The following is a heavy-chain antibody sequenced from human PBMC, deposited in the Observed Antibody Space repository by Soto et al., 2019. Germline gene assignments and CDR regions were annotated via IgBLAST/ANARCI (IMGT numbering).Heavy chain of an antibody. CDR3: ARQAGGYDYDAFDI. CDR1: GGSISSYY. V-gene: IGHV4-59*08. D-gene: IGHD5-12*01. Sequence: SETLSLTCTVSGGSISSYYWSWIRQPPGKGLEWIGYIYYSGSTNYNPSLKSRVTISVDTSKNQFSLKLSSVTAADTAVYYCARQAGGYDYDAFDIWGQGKMVTVSS. J-gene: IGHJ3*02. CDR2: IYYSGST.